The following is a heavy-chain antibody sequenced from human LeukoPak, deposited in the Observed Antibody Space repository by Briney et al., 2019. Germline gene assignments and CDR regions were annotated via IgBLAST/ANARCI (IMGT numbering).Heavy chain of an antibody. Sequence: PGGSLRLSCEASGFTFSDSYMSWLRQPPGKGLESILYIGPSGNFINYADSVKGRFTISRDNAKKSLYLQINSLRAEDTAVYYCSRDPRVLDYWGQGTLVTVSS. V-gene: IGHV3-11*01. CDR2: IGPSGNFI. CDR3: SRDPRVLDY. CDR1: GFTFSDSY. J-gene: IGHJ4*02.